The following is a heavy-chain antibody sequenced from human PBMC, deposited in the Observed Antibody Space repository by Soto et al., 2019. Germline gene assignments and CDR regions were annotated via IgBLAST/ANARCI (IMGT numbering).Heavy chain of an antibody. CDR2: IYYSGST. Sequence: SETLSLTCTVSGGSISSYYWSWIRQPPGKGPEWIGYIYYSGSTNYNPSLKSRVTISVDTSKNQFSLKLSSVTAAGTAVYYCARHFSVDYFDYWGQGALVTVSS. J-gene: IGHJ4*02. CDR3: ARHFSVDYFDY. V-gene: IGHV4-59*08. CDR1: GGSISSYY.